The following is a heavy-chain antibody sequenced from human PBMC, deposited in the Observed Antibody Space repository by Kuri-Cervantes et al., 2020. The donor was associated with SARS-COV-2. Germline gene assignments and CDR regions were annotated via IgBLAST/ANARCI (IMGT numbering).Heavy chain of an antibody. CDR1: GYTFTSYG. D-gene: IGHD3-3*01. J-gene: IGHJ6*03. CDR3: ALESHSPYYMDV. CDR2: MNPNSGNA. V-gene: IGHV1-8*02. Sequence: ASVKVSCKASGYTFTSYGISWVRQATGQGLEWMGWMNPNSGNAGYAQKFQGRVTMTRNTSISTAYMELSSLRSEDTAVYYCALESHSPYYMDVWGKGTTVTVSS.